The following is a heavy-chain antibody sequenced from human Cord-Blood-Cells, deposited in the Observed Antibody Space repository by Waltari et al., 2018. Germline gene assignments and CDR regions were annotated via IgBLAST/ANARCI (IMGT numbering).Heavy chain of an antibody. CDR2: IYYSGST. J-gene: IGHJ3*02. Sequence: QVQLQASGPGLVKPSETLSLTCTVSCGSISSPYCSWIRQPPGKGLEWIGYIYYSGSTNYNPSLKSRVTISVDTSKNQFSLKLSSVTAADTAVYYCARGSSGSYYAFDIWGQGTMVTVSS. CDR3: ARGSSGSYYAFDI. CDR1: CGSISSPY. V-gene: IGHV4-59*11. D-gene: IGHD1-26*01.